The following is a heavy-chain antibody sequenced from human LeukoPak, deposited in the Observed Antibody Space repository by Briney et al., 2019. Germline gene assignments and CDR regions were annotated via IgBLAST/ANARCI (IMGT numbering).Heavy chain of an antibody. Sequence: GGSLRLSCAASGFTFSSYSMNWVRQAPGKGLEWVSSISSSSSYIYYADSVKGRFTISRDNAKNSLYLQMNSLRAEDTAVYYCAREGYCSGGSCYVGDAFDIWGQGTMVTVSS. D-gene: IGHD2-15*01. CDR2: ISSSSSYI. V-gene: IGHV3-21*01. J-gene: IGHJ3*02. CDR1: GFTFSSYS. CDR3: AREGYCSGGSCYVGDAFDI.